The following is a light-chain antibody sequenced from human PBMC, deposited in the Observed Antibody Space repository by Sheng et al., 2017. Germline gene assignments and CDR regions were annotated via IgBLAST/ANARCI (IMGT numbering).Light chain of an antibody. J-gene: IGLJ3*02. Sequence: QSALTQPASVSGSPGQSITISCTGTSSDVGSYNLVSWYQQYSGKAPKLMIYEGSDRPSGISNRFSGSKSGNTASLTISGLQAEDEADYYCNSYTSSNTWVFGGGTKLTVL. V-gene: IGLV2-14*02. CDR2: EGS. CDR1: SSDVGSYNL. CDR3: NSYTSSNTWV.